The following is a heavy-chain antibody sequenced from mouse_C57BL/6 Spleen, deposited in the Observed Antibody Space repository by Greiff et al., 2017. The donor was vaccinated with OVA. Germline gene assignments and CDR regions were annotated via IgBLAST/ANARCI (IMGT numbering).Heavy chain of an antibody. V-gene: IGHV1-55*01. CDR3: ARSDYYGSSLAWFAY. D-gene: IGHD1-1*01. Sequence: QVQLQQPGAELVKPGASVKMSCKASGYTFTSYWITWVKQRPGQGLEWIGDIYPGSGSTNYNEKFKSKATLTVDTSSSTAYMQLSSLTSEDSAVYYCARSDYYGSSLAWFAYWGQGTLFTVSA. CDR1: GYTFTSYW. J-gene: IGHJ3*01. CDR2: IYPGSGST.